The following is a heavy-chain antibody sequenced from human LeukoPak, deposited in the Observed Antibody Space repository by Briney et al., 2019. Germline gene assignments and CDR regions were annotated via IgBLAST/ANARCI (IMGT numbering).Heavy chain of an antibody. D-gene: IGHD3-3*01. CDR3: ARSSVYDFWSGSSGAFDI. CDR2: ISATGGST. Sequence: PGGSLRLSCAASGFSFSTYAMSWVRQAPGKGLEWVSAISATGGSTYYADSVKGRFTISRDNSKNTLYLQMNSLRAEDTAVYYCARSSVYDFWSGSSGAFDIWGQGTMVTVSS. J-gene: IGHJ3*02. CDR1: GFSFSTYA. V-gene: IGHV3-23*01.